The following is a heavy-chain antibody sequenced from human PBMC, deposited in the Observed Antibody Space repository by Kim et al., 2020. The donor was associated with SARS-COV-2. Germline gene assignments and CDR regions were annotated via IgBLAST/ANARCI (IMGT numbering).Heavy chain of an antibody. Sequence: GGSLRLSCAASGFSFSSYWISWVRQAPGKGLEWVANLNEDGSQKYYVDSVKGRFTISRDNAKNSLFLQMNSLRGEDTAVYYCAKGAGKQRAMSWGPATRV. V-gene: IGHV3-7*03. D-gene: IGHD6-25*01. CDR2: LNEDGSQK. CDR3: AKGAGKQRAMS. J-gene: IGHJ5*02. CDR1: GFSFSSYW.